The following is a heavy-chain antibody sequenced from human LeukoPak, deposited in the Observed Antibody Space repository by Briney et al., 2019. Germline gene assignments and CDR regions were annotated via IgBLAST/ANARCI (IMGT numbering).Heavy chain of an antibody. CDR2: IKQDVSEK. Sequence: GGALRLPCAASGFSFSSYWMNWVRQAPGKGLEGVANIKQDVSEKYYVDSVKGRFTISRDNAKNSLYLQMNSRRAEDSAVYYCASRAHFWSGPGGWGQGTLDTVS. J-gene: IGHJ4*02. CDR1: GFSFSSYW. CDR3: ASRAHFWSGPGG. D-gene: IGHD3-3*02. V-gene: IGHV3-7*01.